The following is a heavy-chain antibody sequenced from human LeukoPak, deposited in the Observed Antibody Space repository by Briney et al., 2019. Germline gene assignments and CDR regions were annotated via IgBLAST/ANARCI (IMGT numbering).Heavy chain of an antibody. Sequence: ASVKVSCKASGYTFTSYGISWVRQAPGQGLEWMGWISAYNGNTNYAQKLQGRVTMTTDTSTSTAYTELRSLRSDDTAVYYCARAAYCSSTSCYTPTYFDYWGQGTLVTVSS. CDR2: ISAYNGNT. J-gene: IGHJ4*02. CDR3: ARAAYCSSTSCYTPTYFDY. CDR1: GYTFTSYG. D-gene: IGHD2-2*02. V-gene: IGHV1-18*01.